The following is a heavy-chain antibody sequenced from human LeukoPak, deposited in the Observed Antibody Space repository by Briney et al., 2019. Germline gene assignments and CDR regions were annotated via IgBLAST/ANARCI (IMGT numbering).Heavy chain of an antibody. CDR3: ERVFPGVVVAASDYYYYGMDV. CDR2: ISAYNGNT. J-gene: IGHJ6*02. Sequence: ASVKVSCKASGYTFTSYGISWVRQAPRQGLECMGRISAYNGNTNYAQKLQGRVTMTTDTSTRTAYMELRSLRSDDTAVYYCERVFPGVVVAASDYYYYGMDVWGQGTTVTVSS. CDR1: GYTFTSYG. D-gene: IGHD2-15*01. V-gene: IGHV1-18*01.